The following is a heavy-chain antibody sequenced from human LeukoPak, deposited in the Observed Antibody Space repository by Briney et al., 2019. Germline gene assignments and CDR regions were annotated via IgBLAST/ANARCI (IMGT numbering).Heavy chain of an antibody. D-gene: IGHD2-2*01. V-gene: IGHV4-39*07. CDR2: IYYSGST. J-gene: IGHJ4*02. CDR3: ARVRCSSTSCPVGY. Sequence: PDTLSLTCTVAGGSISSSSYDWGWIRQPPGKGLEWIGSIYYSGSTYYNPSLKSRVTISVDTSKNQFSLKLSAVTAADTAVYYCARVRCSSTSCPVGYWGQGTLVTVSS. CDR1: GGSISSSSYD.